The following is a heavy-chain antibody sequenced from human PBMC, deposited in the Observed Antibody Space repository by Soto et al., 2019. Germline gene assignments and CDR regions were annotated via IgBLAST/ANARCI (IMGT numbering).Heavy chain of an antibody. CDR1: GGSISSGGYY. D-gene: IGHD3-3*01. CDR3: ARADNFGVVLFDY. Sequence: SETLSLTCTVSGGSISSGGYYWSWIRQHPGKGLEWIGYIYYSGSTYYNPSLKSRVTISVDTSKNQFSLKLSSVTAADTAVYYCARADNFGVVLFDYWGQGTLVTVSS. J-gene: IGHJ4*02. CDR2: IYYSGST. V-gene: IGHV4-31*03.